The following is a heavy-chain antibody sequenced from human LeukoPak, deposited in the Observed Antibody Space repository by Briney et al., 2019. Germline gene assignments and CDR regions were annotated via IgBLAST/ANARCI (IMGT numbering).Heavy chain of an antibody. D-gene: IGHD2-2*01. J-gene: IGHJ4*02. CDR1: GYTFTGYY. Sequence: ASVKVSCTASGYTFTGYYMHWVRQAPGQGLEWMGWINPNSGGTNYAQKFQGRVTMTRDTSISTAYMELSRLRSDDTAVYYCAIALRLPAATYYFDYWGQGTLVTVSS. CDR3: AIALRLPAATYYFDY. V-gene: IGHV1-2*02. CDR2: INPNSGGT.